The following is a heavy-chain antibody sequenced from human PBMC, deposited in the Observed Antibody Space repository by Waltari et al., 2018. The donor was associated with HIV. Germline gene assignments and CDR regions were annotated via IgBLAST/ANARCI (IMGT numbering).Heavy chain of an antibody. CDR2: IYFSGCT. CDR3: ARRHSSWSWFDP. Sequence: QLQLQESGPGLVKPSETLSLTCTVSGDSITSSGFYWGWIRQPPGTGLGWIGAIYFSGCTFYNPSLKSRVTISVATSMNQFSLRLTSVTAADRAVYYCARRHSSWSWFDPWGQGTLVTVSS. V-gene: IGHV4-39*01. J-gene: IGHJ5*02. D-gene: IGHD6-13*01. CDR1: GDSITSSGFY.